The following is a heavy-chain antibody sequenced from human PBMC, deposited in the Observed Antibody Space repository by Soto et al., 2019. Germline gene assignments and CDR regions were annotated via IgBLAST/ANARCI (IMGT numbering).Heavy chain of an antibody. Sequence: PSETLSLTCAVSYGSISSGGYSWSWIRQPPGKGLEWIGYIYHSGSTYYNPSLKSRVTISRDRSKSQFSLKLSSVTAADTAVYYCARGGDYYYYGMDVWGQGTTVTVSS. CDR2: IYHSGST. CDR3: ARGGDYYYYGMDV. CDR1: YGSISSGGYS. V-gene: IGHV4-30-2*01. J-gene: IGHJ6*02. D-gene: IGHD6-25*01.